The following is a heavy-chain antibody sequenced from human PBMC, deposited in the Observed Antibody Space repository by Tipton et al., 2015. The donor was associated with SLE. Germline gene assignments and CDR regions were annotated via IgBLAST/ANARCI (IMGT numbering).Heavy chain of an antibody. D-gene: IGHD2-15*01. CDR3: ARDRDTGYCSGGSCFHSRFGP. CDR2: IYYSGST. CDR1: AGSISSSSYY. Sequence: TLSLTCTVSAGSISSSSYYWGWIRQPPGKGLEWIGSIYYSGSTYYNPSLKSRVTISVDTSKNQFSLKLSSVTAADTAVYYCARDRDTGYCSGGSCFHSRFGPGGQ. V-gene: IGHV4-39*07. J-gene: IGHJ5*02.